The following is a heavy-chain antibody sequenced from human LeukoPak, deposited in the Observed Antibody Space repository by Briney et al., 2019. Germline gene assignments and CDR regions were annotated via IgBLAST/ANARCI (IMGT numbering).Heavy chain of an antibody. J-gene: IGHJ4*01. Sequence: SETLSLTCTVSGGSISSRYWTWIRQSPGKGLEWIGYIYYSGSTNYNPSLKSRVTISVDTSKNQFSLKLSSVTAADTAVYYCARGGRYVDYWGQEPWSPSPQ. CDR3: ARGGRYVDY. D-gene: IGHD1-26*01. CDR1: GGSISSRY. CDR2: IYYSGST. V-gene: IGHV4-59*11.